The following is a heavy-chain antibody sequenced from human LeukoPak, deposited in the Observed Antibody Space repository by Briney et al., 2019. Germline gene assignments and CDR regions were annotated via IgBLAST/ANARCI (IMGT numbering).Heavy chain of an antibody. Sequence: ASVKVSCKASGGTFSSYAISWVRQAPGQGLEWMGGIIPIFGTANYAQKFQGRVTITADESTSTAYMELSSLRSEDTAVYYCARGVGATTDFDYWGQGTLVTVSS. CDR1: GGTFSSYA. D-gene: IGHD1-26*01. CDR2: IIPIFGTA. J-gene: IGHJ4*02. V-gene: IGHV1-69*13. CDR3: ARGVGATTDFDY.